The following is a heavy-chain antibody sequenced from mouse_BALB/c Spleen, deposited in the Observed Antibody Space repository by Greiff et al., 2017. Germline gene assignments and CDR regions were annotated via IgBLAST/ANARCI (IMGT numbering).Heavy chain of an antibody. Sequence: LVESGAELMKPGASVKISCKATGYTFSSYWIEWVKQRPGHGLEWIGEILPGSGSTNYNEKFKGKATFTADTSSNTAYMQLSSLTSEDSAVYYCAREGYDYDWFAYWGQGTLVTVSA. CDR1: GYTFSSYW. V-gene: IGHV1-9*01. D-gene: IGHD2-4*01. J-gene: IGHJ3*01. CDR3: AREGYDYDWFAY. CDR2: ILPGSGST.